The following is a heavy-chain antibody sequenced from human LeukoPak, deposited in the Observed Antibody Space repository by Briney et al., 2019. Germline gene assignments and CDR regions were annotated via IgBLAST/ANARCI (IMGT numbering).Heavy chain of an antibody. J-gene: IGHJ4*02. CDR1: GFTFSNAW. Sequence: GGSLRLSCAASGFTFSNAWMSWVRQAPGKGLEWVGRIKSKTDGGTTDYAAPVKGRFTISRDDSKNTLYLQMNSLKTEDTAVYYCTTDPITMVRGITFYYWGQGTLVTVSS. CDR2: IKSKTDGGTT. CDR3: TTDPITMVRGITFYY. V-gene: IGHV3-15*01. D-gene: IGHD3-10*01.